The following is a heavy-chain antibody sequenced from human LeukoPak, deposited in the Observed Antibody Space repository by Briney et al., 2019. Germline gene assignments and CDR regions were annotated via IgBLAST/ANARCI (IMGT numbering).Heavy chain of an antibody. CDR2: IKQDGSEK. CDR1: GFTFSNYW. D-gene: IGHD3-10*01. V-gene: IGHV3-7*01. CDR3: ARGGMVRRVMGAFDI. Sequence: PGGSLRLSCAASGFTFSNYWMSWVRQAPGKGLEGVANIKQDGSEKYYVDSVKGRFTVSRDNAKNSLYLQMNSLRAEDTAVFYCARGGMVRRVMGAFDIWGQGTLVTVSS. J-gene: IGHJ3*02.